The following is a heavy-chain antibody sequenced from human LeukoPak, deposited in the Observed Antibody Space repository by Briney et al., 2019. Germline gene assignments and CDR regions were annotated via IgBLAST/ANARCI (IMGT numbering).Heavy chain of an antibody. CDR2: IGGSNINT. CDR1: GYTFTTSG. CDR3: ARGGSGSYLYSTFDP. Sequence: ASVMVSCKASGYTFTTSGINWVRQAPGQGLEWMGWIGGSNINTNYAQNFQGRVTMTTDTSTNTAYMELRSLRPDDTAVYFCARGGSGSYLYSTFDPWGQGTLVTVSS. D-gene: IGHD3-10*01. J-gene: IGHJ5*02. V-gene: IGHV1-18*04.